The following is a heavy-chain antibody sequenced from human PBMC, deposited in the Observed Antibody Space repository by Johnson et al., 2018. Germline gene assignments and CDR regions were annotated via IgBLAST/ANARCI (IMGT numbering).Heavy chain of an antibody. CDR2: INHSGST. J-gene: IGHJ3*02. V-gene: IGHV4-34*01. Sequence: SWIRQPPGKGLEWIGEINHSGSTNYNPSLKSRVTISVDTSKNQFSLKLSSVTAADTAVYYCPRGGHPYYYDSSGDDAFDIWGQGTMVTVSS. D-gene: IGHD3-22*01. CDR3: PRGGHPYYYDSSGDDAFDI.